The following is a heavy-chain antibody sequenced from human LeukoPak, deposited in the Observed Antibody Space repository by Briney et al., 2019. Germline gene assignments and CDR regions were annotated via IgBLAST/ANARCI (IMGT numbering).Heavy chain of an antibody. D-gene: IGHD1-26*01. J-gene: IGHJ5*02. CDR1: GFTFSSYA. Sequence: GGSLRLSCAASGFTFSSYAMTWVRQAPGKGLEWVSSISGSGDYTNYAGSVKGRFTISRDNSKNTLYLQMNSLRAEDTAVYYCARGTFEWELLGGNWFDPWGQGTLVTVSS. CDR2: ISGSGDYT. V-gene: IGHV3-23*01. CDR3: ARGTFEWELLGGNWFDP.